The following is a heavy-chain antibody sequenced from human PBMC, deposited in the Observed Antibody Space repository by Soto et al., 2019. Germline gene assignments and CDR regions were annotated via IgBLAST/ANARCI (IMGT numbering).Heavy chain of an antibody. J-gene: IGHJ3*02. CDR1: GGYISNDY. CDR3: ARGIAGAASGRAFDI. V-gene: IGHV4-59*01. CDR2: IYNSGST. D-gene: IGHD1-26*01. Sequence: PSETLSLTCTVSGGYISNDYWSWIRQPPGKELEWIGYIYNSGSTNYNPSLKSRVTIPVDTSKNQFSLRLSSVTPADTAVYYCARGIAGAASGRAFDIWGQGTMVTVSS.